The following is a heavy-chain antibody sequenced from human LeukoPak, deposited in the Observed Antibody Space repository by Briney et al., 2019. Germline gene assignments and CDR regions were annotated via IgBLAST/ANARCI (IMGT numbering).Heavy chain of an antibody. V-gene: IGHV4-4*08. CDR3: ARDRLRFLEWLGGPYYYYGMDV. Sequence: PSETLSLTCAVSGGSINGYYWTWIRQPPGKGLEYIGYVYTSGSTNYNPSLKSRVTMSVDTSKNQFSLKLSSVTAADTAVYYCARDRLRFLEWLGGPYYYYGMDVWGQGTTVTVSS. CDR2: VYTSGST. CDR1: GGSINGYY. D-gene: IGHD3-3*01. J-gene: IGHJ6*02.